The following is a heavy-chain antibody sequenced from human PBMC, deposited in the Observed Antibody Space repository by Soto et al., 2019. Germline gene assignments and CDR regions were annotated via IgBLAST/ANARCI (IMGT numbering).Heavy chain of an antibody. D-gene: IGHD5-12*01. V-gene: IGHV1-69*01. CDR3: ARTPIVATIRWNFDL. CDR2: IIPIFGTA. Sequence: QVKLVQSGAEVKKPGSSVKVSCKASGVTFTNYAISWVRQAPGQGLEWMGGIIPIFGTANYAQKFQGRVTITADDSTSTAYMELSSLRSEDTAVYYCARTPIVATIRWNFDLWGRGTLVTVSS. J-gene: IGHJ2*01. CDR1: GVTFTNYA.